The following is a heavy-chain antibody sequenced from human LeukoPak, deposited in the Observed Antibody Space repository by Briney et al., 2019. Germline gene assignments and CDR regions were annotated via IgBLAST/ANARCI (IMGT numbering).Heavy chain of an antibody. CDR1: GDSVSSNSAA. D-gene: IGHD3-3*01. V-gene: IGHV6-1*01. CDR3: AREALRFLEWLLYPSGYFDL. J-gene: IGHJ2*01. CDR2: TYYRSKWYN. Sequence: SQTLSLTCAISGDSVSSNSAAWNWIRQSPSRGLEWLGRTYYRSKWYNDYAVSVKSRITINPDTSKNQFSLQLNSVTPEDTAVYYCAREALRFLEWLLYPSGYFDLWGRGTLVTVSS.